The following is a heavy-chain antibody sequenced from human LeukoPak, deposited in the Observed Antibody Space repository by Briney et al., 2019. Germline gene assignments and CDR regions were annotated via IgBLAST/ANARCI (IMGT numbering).Heavy chain of an antibody. CDR1: GGSISSYY. V-gene: IGHV4-4*07. D-gene: IGHD3-9*01. CDR2: IYTSGST. CDR3: ARQGSDYDILTGYRPASFDY. J-gene: IGHJ4*02. Sequence: PSETLSLTCTVSGGSISSYYWSWIRQPAGKGLEWIGRIYTSGSTNYNPSLKSRVTISVDTSKNQFSLKLSSVTAADTAVYYCARQGSDYDILTGYRPASFDYWGQGTLVTVSS.